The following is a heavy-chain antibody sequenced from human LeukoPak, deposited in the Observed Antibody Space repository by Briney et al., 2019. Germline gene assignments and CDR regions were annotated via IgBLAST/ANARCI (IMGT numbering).Heavy chain of an antibody. CDR2: IYTSGST. CDR1: GGSISSYY. D-gene: IGHD2-15*01. CDR3: ARDGPYCSGGSCYFDY. Sequence: SETLSPTCTVSGGSISSYYWSWIRQPAGKGLEWIGRIYTSGSTNYNPSLKSRVTISVDTSKNQFSLKLSSVTAADTAVYYCARDGPYCSGGSCYFDYWGQGTLVTVSS. V-gene: IGHV4-4*07. J-gene: IGHJ4*02.